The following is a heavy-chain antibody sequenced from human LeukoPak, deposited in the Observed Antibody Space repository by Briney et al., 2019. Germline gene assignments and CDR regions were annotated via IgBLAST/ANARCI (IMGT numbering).Heavy chain of an antibody. CDR3: ARGLIPDY. J-gene: IGHJ4*02. Sequence: GGSLRPSFAPSGFTFSSYEMNWVRQAPGRGLEWVSYISSSGSTIYYADSVKGRFTISRDNAKNSLYLQMNSLRAEDTAVYYCARGLIPDYWGQGTLVTVSS. CDR1: GFTFSSYE. V-gene: IGHV3-48*03. CDR2: ISSSGSTI. D-gene: IGHD2-2*02.